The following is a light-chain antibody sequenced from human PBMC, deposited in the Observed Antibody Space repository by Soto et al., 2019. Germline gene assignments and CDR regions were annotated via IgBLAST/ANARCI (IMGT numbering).Light chain of an antibody. CDR3: QQRSNWPPG. J-gene: IGKJ5*01. Sequence: ETVLTQSPATLSLSPGERATLSCRASQSVSSYLAWYQQKPGQAPRLLIYDASNRATGIPARFSGSGSGTDFPLTISSLEPEDFAVYYCQQRSNWPPGVGQGTPLEIK. CDR2: DAS. CDR1: QSVSSY. V-gene: IGKV3-11*01.